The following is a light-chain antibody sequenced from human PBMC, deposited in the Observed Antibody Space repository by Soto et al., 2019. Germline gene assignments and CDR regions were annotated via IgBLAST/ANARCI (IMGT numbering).Light chain of an antibody. CDR3: QQRNNWPIT. Sequence: EIVLTQSPGTLSLSPGERATLSCRASQSVSSSYLARYQQKPGQAPRLLISGASNRATGIAARFSGSGSGTDFTLTINSLEPEDFAVYYCQQRNNWPITFGQGTRL. J-gene: IGKJ5*01. CDR2: GAS. CDR1: QSVSSSY. V-gene: IGKV3D-20*02.